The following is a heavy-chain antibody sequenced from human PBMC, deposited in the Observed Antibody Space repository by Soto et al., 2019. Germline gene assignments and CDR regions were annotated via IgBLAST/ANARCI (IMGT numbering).Heavy chain of an antibody. CDR1: GFTLGTYG. D-gene: IGHD3-22*01. CDR3: AKEFFDSSGCYPSLDALDI. Sequence: QVQLAESGGGVVQPGRSLTITCAASGFTLGTYGMHWVRQAPGKGLEWVAVISHDGGDKYYSDSVMGRFTISRDNSKITLFLQMNSLRAEDTAVYGCAKEFFDSSGCYPSLDALDIWGQGTVVTVSS. J-gene: IGHJ3*02. CDR2: ISHDGGDK. V-gene: IGHV3-30*18.